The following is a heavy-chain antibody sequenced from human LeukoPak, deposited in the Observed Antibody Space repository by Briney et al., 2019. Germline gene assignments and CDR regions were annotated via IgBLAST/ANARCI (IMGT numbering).Heavy chain of an antibody. CDR1: GFTFSGCV. V-gene: IGHV3-64*01. CDR2: IDPNGEAL. Sequence: GGSLRLSCAASGFTFSGCVMLWVRQAPGMGLEYVSSIDPNGEALYYANSVKGRFSISRDNSNNMLYLQMGSLTSADMGVYYCAAQGGRIGAYDPWGQGTLVTVAS. D-gene: IGHD3-3*01. J-gene: IGHJ5*02. CDR3: AAQGGRIGAYDP.